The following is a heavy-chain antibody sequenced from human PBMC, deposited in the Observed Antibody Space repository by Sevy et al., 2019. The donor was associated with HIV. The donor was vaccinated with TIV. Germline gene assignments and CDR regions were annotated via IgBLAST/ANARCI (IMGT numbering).Heavy chain of an antibody. J-gene: IGHJ6*02. CDR3: TRVGGITDYGMDV. Sequence: SETLSLTCTVSGGSVSSDTYYWTWIRQPPGKGLEFIGYIYYNVRINYNPSLKSRVTISVDTSKNQFSLKVTSVTAADTAVYYCTRVGGITDYGMDVWGQGTTVTVSS. CDR2: IYYNVRI. D-gene: IGHD1-26*01. CDR1: GGSVSSDTYY. V-gene: IGHV4-61*01.